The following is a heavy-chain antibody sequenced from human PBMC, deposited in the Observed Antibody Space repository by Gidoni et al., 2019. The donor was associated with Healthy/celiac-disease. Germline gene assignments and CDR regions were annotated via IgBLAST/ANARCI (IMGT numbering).Heavy chain of an antibody. CDR1: GFTFSSYS. CDR3: AGDIVVVPAA. V-gene: IGHV3-21*01. J-gene: IGHJ4*02. CDR2: ISSSSSYI. D-gene: IGHD2-2*01. Sequence: EVQLVESGGGLVKPGGSLRLSCAASGFTFSSYSMNWVRQAPGKGLEWVSSISSSSSYIYYADSVKGRFTISRDNAKNSLYLQMNSLRAEDTAVYYCAGDIVVVPAAWGQGTLVTVSS.